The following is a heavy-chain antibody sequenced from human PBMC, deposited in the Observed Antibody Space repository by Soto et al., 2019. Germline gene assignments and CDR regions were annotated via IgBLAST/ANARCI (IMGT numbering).Heavy chain of an antibody. V-gene: IGHV1-18*01. CDR3: ARDKGILYGAGRMDY. D-gene: IGHD1-26*01. CDR2: ISPHNDHK. CDR1: GYTFKTNG. J-gene: IGHJ4*02. Sequence: QVQLVQSGPEVKKPGASVKVSCKASGYTFKTNGISWVRQAPGQGLEWLGWISPHNDHKSYAQKFQGRVTMTTDTSTSTAYMELRSLGSDDTSVYYCARDKGILYGAGRMDYWGQGTLVTVSS.